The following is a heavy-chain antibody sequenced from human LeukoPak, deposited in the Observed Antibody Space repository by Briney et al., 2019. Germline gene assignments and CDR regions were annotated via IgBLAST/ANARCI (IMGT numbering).Heavy chain of an antibody. Sequence: SETLSLTCAVYGGSFSGYYWNWIRQPPGKGLEWIGEINHSGSTNYNPSLKSRVTISVHTSKNQFSLKLGSVTAADTAVYYCGRFDYWGQGTLVTVSS. V-gene: IGHV4-34*01. J-gene: IGHJ4*02. CDR1: GGSFSGYY. CDR2: INHSGST. CDR3: GRFDY.